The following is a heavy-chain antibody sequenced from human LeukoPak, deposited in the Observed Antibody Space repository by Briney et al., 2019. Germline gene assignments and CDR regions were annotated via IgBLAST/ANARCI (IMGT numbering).Heavy chain of an antibody. D-gene: IGHD4-17*01. CDR1: GGSISSGSYY. CDR2: IYTSGST. V-gene: IGHV4-61*02. CDR3: AVCYGDYRWYWFDP. J-gene: IGHJ5*02. Sequence: KSSETLSLTCTVSGGSISSGSYYWSWIRQPAGKGLEWIGRIYTSGSTNYNPSLKSRVTISVDTSKNQFSLKLSSVTAADTAVYYCAVCYGDYRWYWFDPWGQGTLVTVCS.